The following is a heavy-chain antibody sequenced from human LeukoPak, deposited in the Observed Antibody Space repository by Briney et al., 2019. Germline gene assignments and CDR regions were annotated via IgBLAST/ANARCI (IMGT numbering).Heavy chain of an antibody. CDR2: IYYSGST. J-gene: IGHJ5*02. CDR1: GGSLSSGDYY. V-gene: IGHV4-30-4*01. Sequence: SQTLSLTCTVSGGSLSSGDYYWGWIRQRPGRGLEWIGYIYYSGSTYYNPSLKSRVTISVDTSKNQFSLKLSSVPAADTAVYYCARVGPYCSGGSCYYSWFDPWGQGTLVTVSS. D-gene: IGHD2-15*01. CDR3: ARVGPYCSGGSCYYSWFDP.